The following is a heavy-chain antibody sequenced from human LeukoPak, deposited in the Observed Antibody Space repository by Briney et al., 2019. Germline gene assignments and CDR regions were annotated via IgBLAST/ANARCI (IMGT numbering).Heavy chain of an antibody. Sequence: GGSLRLSCASSGFTFSSFALNWVRQAPGKGLEWVSSISGSSSVIYYADSLKGRFTVSRDNANSSLYLQMNSLRAEDTAVYYCARGGSYGSLDYWGQGTLVTVSS. CDR2: ISGSSSVI. CDR1: GFTFSSFA. CDR3: ARGGSYGSLDY. V-gene: IGHV3-21*01. D-gene: IGHD5-18*01. J-gene: IGHJ4*02.